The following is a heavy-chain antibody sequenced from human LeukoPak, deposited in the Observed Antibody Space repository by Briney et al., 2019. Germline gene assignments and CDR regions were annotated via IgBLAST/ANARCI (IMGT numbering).Heavy chain of an antibody. CDR1: GYSFTSYW. V-gene: IGHV5-51*01. D-gene: IGHD4-17*01. CDR3: ARLLGSDYGAA. CDR2: IYPGDSDT. Sequence: GESLKISWKGSGYSFTSYWIGLVRQMPGKGLEWMGIIYPGDSDTRYSPSFQGQVTTSVDKSISPAYLQWSSLKASDTAMYYCARLLGSDYGAAWGRGTLVTVSS. J-gene: IGHJ5*02.